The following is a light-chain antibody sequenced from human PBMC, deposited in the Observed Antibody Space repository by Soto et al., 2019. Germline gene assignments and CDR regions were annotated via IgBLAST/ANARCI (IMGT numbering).Light chain of an antibody. CDR1: QGIRSY. J-gene: IGKJ1*01. V-gene: IGKV1-8*01. CDR3: QHYGDSPWT. Sequence: IQMTQSPSSLSASVGDRVTLSCRASQGIRSYLAWYQQKPGKAPKLLIYAASTLQSGVPSRFSGSGSGTDFTLTISCLQSEDFAVYFCQHYGDSPWTFGQGTKVDIK. CDR2: AAS.